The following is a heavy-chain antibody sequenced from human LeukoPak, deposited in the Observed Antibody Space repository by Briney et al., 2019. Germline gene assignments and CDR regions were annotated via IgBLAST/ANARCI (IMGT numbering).Heavy chain of an antibody. CDR2: IYTSGST. D-gene: IGHD6-13*01. J-gene: IGHJ3*02. V-gene: IGHV4-4*07. CDR1: GGSISSYY. CDR3: ARDQGIAAAGTGIEAFDI. Sequence: PSETLSLTCTVSGGSISSYYWSWIRQPAGEGLEWIGRIYTSGSTNYNPSLKSRVTMSVDTSKNQFSLELSSVTAADTAVYYCARDQGIAAAGTGIEAFDIWGQGTMVTVSS.